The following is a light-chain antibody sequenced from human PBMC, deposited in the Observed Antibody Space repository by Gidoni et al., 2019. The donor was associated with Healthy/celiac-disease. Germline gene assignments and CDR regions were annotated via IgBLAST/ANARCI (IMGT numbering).Light chain of an antibody. CDR1: NIGSKS. V-gene: IGLV3-21*02. CDR2: DDS. CDR3: QVWDSSSDHHVV. J-gene: IGLJ2*01. Sequence: SYVLPQPPSVSVAPGQTARITCGGNNIGSKSVHWYQQKPGQAPVLVGYDDSDRPSGIPARFSGSNSGNTATLTISRVEAGDEADYYCQVWDSSSDHHVVFGGGTKLTVL.